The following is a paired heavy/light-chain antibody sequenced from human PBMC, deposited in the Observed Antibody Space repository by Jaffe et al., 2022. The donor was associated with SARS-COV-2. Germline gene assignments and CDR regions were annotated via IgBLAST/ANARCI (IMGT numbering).Heavy chain of an antibody. V-gene: IGHV1-8*01. CDR3: ARLDGCSGGSCSWRYFDY. CDR1: GYTFTSYA. Sequence: QVQLVQSGAEVKKPGASVKVSCKASGYTFTSYAINWVRQATGQGLEWMGYMNPNSGNTGYAQKLQGRVTVTWNTSISTAYMELSSLRSEDTGVYYCARLDGCSGGSCSWRYFDYWGQGTLVTVSS. CDR2: MNPNSGNT. J-gene: IGHJ4*02. D-gene: IGHD2-15*01.
Light chain of an antibody. V-gene: IGLV10-54*01. CDR1: SNNVGNQG. CDR3: SAWDSSLSTWV. J-gene: IGLJ3*02. CDR2: RNN. Sequence: QAGLTQPPSVSQGLGQTATLTCTGNSNNVGNQGAAWLQQHQGHPPKLLSYRNNNRPSGISERISASRSGNTASLTITGLQPEDEADYFCSAWDSSLSTWVFGGGTKLTVL.